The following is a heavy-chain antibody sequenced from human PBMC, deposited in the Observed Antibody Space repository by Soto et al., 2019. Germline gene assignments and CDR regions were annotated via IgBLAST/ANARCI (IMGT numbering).Heavy chain of an antibody. Sequence: PSETLSLTCTVSGGSISSSSYYWGWIRQPPGKGLEWIGSIYYSGSTYYNPSLKSRVTISVDTSKNQFSLKLSSVTAADTAVYYCARYPETYYDILTGYYNGPFDYWGQGTLVTVSS. D-gene: IGHD3-9*01. CDR3: ARYPETYYDILTGYYNGPFDY. CDR2: IYYSGST. J-gene: IGHJ4*02. V-gene: IGHV4-39*01. CDR1: GGSISSSSYY.